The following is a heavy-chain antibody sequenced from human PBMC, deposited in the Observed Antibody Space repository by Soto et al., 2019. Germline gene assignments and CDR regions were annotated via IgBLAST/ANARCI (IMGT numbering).Heavy chain of an antibody. V-gene: IGHV1-69*08. Sequence: QVQLVQSGAEVKKPGSSVKVSCKASGGTFSRCSISWVRQAPGRGLEWIGRIIPIFGIPTYAQKFQGRVTFTADESTSTAYMELSSLRSDDTAVYCCAREDRDRETGLVPAAIDGMDVWGQGTTVTVSS. CDR1: GGTFSRCS. D-gene: IGHD2-2*01. CDR3: AREDRDRETGLVPAAIDGMDV. J-gene: IGHJ6*02. CDR2: IIPIFGIP.